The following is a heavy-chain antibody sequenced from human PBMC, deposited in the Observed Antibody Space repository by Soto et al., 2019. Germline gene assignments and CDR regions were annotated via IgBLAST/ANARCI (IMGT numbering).Heavy chain of an antibody. CDR1: GFRFTSYA. V-gene: IGHV1-18*01. D-gene: IGHD3-16*01. CDR2: ISAHNGNT. Sequence: QVHLVQPGAEVKKPGASVKVSCKASGFRFTSYAITWVRQAPGQGLEWMGWISAHNGNTKYAQNLQGRVTMSTDTSTSTAYMELGSLSSDDTAVYYCARVFTGWPPDGVESGGQGTLVTVSS. CDR3: ARVFTGWPPDGVES. J-gene: IGHJ4*02.